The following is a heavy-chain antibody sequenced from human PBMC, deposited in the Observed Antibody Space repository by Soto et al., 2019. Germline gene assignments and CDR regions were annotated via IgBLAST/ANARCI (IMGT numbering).Heavy chain of an antibody. Sequence: QVQLQESGPGLVKPSQTLSLTCTVSGGSISSGGYYWSWIRQHPGKGLEWSGYIYYSGSTYYHPSLKSRVTISVDTSKMQFSMKRSSVTAAYSAVYYCARWSIAARRFDYWGQGTLVTVSS. D-gene: IGHD6-6*01. CDR1: GGSISSGGYY. J-gene: IGHJ4*02. CDR2: IYYSGST. CDR3: ARWSIAARRFDY. V-gene: IGHV4-31*03.